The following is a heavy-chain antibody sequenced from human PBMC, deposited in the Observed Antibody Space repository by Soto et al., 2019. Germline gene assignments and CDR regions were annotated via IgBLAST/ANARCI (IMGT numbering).Heavy chain of an antibody. V-gene: IGHV3-30-3*01. D-gene: IGHD6-13*01. CDR2: VSFDGSNK. CDR1: GFTFSTHA. J-gene: IGHJ4*02. CDR3: ARDQTGITTAGGGRIDH. Sequence: GGSLRLSCAASGFTFSTHAMHWVRQAPGKGLECVAIVSFDGSNKYYADSVKGRFTISRDNSKNTLYLQMSGLTPEDTAVYYCARDQTGITTAGGGRIDHWGQGTLVTVSS.